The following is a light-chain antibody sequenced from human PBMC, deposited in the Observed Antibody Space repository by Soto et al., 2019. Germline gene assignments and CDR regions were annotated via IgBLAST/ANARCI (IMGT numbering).Light chain of an antibody. CDR1: QSLLQSNGYNY. V-gene: IGKV2-28*01. CDR2: LGS. Sequence: DIVMTQSPLSLPVTPGEPASISCRSSQSLLQSNGYNYLDWYLQKPGQSPQLLIYLGSNRASGVPDRFSGSRSGTDFTLKINRVEAEDVGVYYCMQALQTPYTFGQGTKLEIK. CDR3: MQALQTPYT. J-gene: IGKJ2*01.